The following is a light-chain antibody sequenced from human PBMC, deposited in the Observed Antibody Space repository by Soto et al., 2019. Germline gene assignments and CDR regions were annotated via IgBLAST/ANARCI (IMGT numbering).Light chain of an antibody. Sequence: EIVMTQSPATLSVSPGERATLSCRASQNVSSNLAWYQQKPGQAPRLLIYGASTRATGIPARFSGSGSGTEFTLTISSLQSEDFAVYYCQQYNNWPRWTFGQGTKVEIQ. CDR3: QQYNNWPRWT. J-gene: IGKJ1*01. CDR1: QNVSSN. CDR2: GAS. V-gene: IGKV3-15*01.